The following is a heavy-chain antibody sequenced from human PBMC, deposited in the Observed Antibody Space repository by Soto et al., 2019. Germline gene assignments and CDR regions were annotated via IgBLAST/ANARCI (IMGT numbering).Heavy chain of an antibody. V-gene: IGHV3-30-3*01. CDR3: ASTIPLAVAGTPPDY. J-gene: IGHJ4*02. D-gene: IGHD6-19*01. Sequence: QVQLVESGGGVVQPGRSLRLSCAASGFTFSSYAMHWVRQAPGKGLEWVAVISYDGSNKYYADSVKGRFTISRDNSKNTLYLQMNSPRAEDTAVYYCASTIPLAVAGTPPDYWGQGTLVTVSS. CDR1: GFTFSSYA. CDR2: ISYDGSNK.